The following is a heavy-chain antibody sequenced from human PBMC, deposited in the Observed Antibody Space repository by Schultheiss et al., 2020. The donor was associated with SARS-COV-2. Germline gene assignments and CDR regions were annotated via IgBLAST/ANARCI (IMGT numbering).Heavy chain of an antibody. D-gene: IGHD6-6*01. Sequence: GGSLRLSCAASGFTFSSYAMHWVRQAPGKGLEWVAVISYDGSNKYYADSVKGRFTISRDNSKNTLYLQMNSLRSEDTAVYYCARGPYSSSYGDYWGQGTLVTVSS. CDR3: ARGPYSSSYGDY. J-gene: IGHJ4*02. CDR1: GFTFSSYA. V-gene: IGHV3-30*04. CDR2: ISYDGSNK.